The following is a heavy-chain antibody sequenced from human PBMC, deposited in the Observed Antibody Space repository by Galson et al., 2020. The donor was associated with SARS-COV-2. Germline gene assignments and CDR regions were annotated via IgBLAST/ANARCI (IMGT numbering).Heavy chain of an antibody. Sequence: GESLKISCAASGFTFSSYDMHWVRQATGKGLEWVSAIGTAGDTYYPGSVKGRFTISRENAKNSLYLQMNSLRAGDTAVYYCARGYGDYLYYFDYWGQGTLVTVSS. CDR1: GFTFSSYD. CDR3: ARGYGDYLYYFDY. J-gene: IGHJ4*02. V-gene: IGHV3-13*01. CDR2: IGTAGDT. D-gene: IGHD4-17*01.